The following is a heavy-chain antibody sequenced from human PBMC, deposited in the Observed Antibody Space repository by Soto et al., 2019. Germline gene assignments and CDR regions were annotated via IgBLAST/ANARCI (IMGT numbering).Heavy chain of an antibody. D-gene: IGHD4-4*01. CDR3: ARGYSHYAH. CDR1: VCSVRRDSKF. CDR2: TSYSGPS. V-gene: IGHV4-61*01. J-gene: IGHJ4*02. Sequence: SETLSLTCHFSVCSVRRDSKFWSWIRQPPGKGLEWIGYTSYSGPSLYNPSLESRVTISIDSSKNQVSLTLTSVTAADTAVYYCARGYSHYAHWGRGTLVTGSS.